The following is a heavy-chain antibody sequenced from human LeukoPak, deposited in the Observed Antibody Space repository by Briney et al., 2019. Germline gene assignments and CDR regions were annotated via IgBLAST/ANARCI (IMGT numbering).Heavy chain of an antibody. CDR2: ISSDGGST. CDR1: GFTFDDYA. V-gene: IGHV3-64*01. Sequence: PGGSLRLSCAASGFTFDDYAMHWVRQAPGKGLEHVSAISSDGGSTYYANSVKGRFTISRDNSKNTLYLQMGSLRTEDMAVYYCARAPLGYTYGYFDYWGQGTLVTVSS. J-gene: IGHJ4*02. D-gene: IGHD5-18*01. CDR3: ARAPLGYTYGYFDY.